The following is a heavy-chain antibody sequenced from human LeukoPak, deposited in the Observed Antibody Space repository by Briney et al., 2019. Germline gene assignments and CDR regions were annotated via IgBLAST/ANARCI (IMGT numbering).Heavy chain of an antibody. V-gene: IGHV3-74*01. D-gene: IGHD2-21*02. CDR3: AREDFNDYYFDY. CDR2: SNSDGSST. CDR1: GFTFRSYW. J-gene: IGHJ4*02. Sequence: GGSLRLSCAASGFTFRSYWMHWVRQAPGKGLVWVSRSNSDGSSTAYADSVKGRFTVSRDNAKNTLYLQMNSLRAEDTAVYYCAREDFNDYYFDYWGQGTLVTVSS.